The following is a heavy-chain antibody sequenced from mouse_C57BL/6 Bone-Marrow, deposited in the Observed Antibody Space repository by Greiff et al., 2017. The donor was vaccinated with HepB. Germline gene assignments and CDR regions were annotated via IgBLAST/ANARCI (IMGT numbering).Heavy chain of an antibody. Sequence: EVQLQQSGPELVKPGASVKISCKASGYTFTDYYMNWVKQSHGKSLEWIGDINPNNGGTSYNQKFKGKATLTVDKSSSTAYMERRSLTSEDSAVYYWARDGYDGGYNAMDYWVQGTSVTVSS. CDR2: INPNNGGT. D-gene: IGHD2-2*01. CDR1: GYTFTDYY. V-gene: IGHV1-26*01. J-gene: IGHJ4*01. CDR3: ARDGYDGGYNAMDY.